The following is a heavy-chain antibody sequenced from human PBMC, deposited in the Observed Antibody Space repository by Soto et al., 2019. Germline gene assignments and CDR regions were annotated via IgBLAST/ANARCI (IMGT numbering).Heavy chain of an antibody. CDR2: INTDETST. Sequence: GGSLRLSCAASGFTLGNYWMHWVRKAPGKGLVWISHINTDETSTTYADSVKGRFTISRDNAGNTLYLQMNSLRAEDTAVYYCARDPTHYDILTGFSYHAFDIWGQGTKVTVSS. CDR3: ARDPTHYDILTGFSYHAFDI. CDR1: GFTLGNYW. V-gene: IGHV3-74*03. J-gene: IGHJ3*02. D-gene: IGHD3-9*01.